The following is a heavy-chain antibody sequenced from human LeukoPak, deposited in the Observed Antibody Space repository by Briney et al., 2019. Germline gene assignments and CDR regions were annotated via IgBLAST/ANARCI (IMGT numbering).Heavy chain of an antibody. CDR2: INTDGSST. V-gene: IGHV3-74*01. CDR3: ARGSGYCSSTSCPAFNWFDP. Sequence: GSLRLSCAASGFTFSSYWMHWVRQAPGKGLVWVSRINTDGSSTSYADSVKGRFTISRDNAKNTLYLQMNSLRAEDTAVYYCARGSGYCSSTSCPAFNWFDPWGQGTLVTVSS. D-gene: IGHD2-2*01. J-gene: IGHJ5*02. CDR1: GFTFSSYW.